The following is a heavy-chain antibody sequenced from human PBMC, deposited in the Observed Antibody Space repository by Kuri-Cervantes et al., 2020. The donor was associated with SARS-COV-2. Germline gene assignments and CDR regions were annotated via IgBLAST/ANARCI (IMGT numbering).Heavy chain of an antibody. CDR2: ISYDGKKK. D-gene: IGHD4-11*01. Sequence: GGSLRLSCAASGFNFSRTDMHWVRQAPGKGLEWVAVISYDGKKKKCIGSGKGRFTISRDNSKNTLYLQMNSLRAEDTAVYYCASRTVTTGYYYGMDVWGQGTTVTVSS. V-gene: IGHV3-30*03. CDR3: ASRTVTTGYYYGMDV. J-gene: IGHJ6*02. CDR1: GFNFSRTD.